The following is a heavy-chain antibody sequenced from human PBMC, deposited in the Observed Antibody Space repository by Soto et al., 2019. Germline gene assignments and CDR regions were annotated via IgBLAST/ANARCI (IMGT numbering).Heavy chain of an antibody. J-gene: IGHJ6*02. CDR2: IHVSGST. V-gene: IGHV4-61*01. CDR1: GGSVSSGSYQ. Sequence: SETLSLTCTVSGGSVSSGSYQRTWIRQPPGKGLEWIGYIHVSGSTNDNPSLKGRVTMSIDTSKNQFSLKLSSVTAADTAVYYCARDGHGMDVWGQGTKVPVSS. CDR3: ARDGHGMDV.